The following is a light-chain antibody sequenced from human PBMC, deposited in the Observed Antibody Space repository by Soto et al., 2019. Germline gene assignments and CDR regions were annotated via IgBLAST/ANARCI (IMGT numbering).Light chain of an antibody. CDR1: QSISSW. J-gene: IGKJ1*01. V-gene: IGKV1-5*01. CDR2: DAS. CDR3: QQYNSYSEA. Sequence: DIQMTHSPSTLSASVWDRVTITSRASQSISSWLAWYQQKPGKAPKLLIYDASSLESGVPSRFSGSGSGTDFTLTISSLQPDDFATYYCQQYNSYSEAFGQGTKV.